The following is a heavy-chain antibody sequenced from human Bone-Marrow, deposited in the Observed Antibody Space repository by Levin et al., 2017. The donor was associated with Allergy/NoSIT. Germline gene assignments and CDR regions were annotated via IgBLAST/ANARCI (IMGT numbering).Heavy chain of an antibody. J-gene: IGHJ6*02. CDR1: GYNIANYW. Sequence: GESLKISCKASGYNIANYWIGWVRQMPGKGLEWVGIIYPRDSDTRYSPSFQGQVTISADKSTNTAYLQWSSLRATDSAIYYCARYGLGYNNAWYYYFHGMDVWGPGTTVTVSS. V-gene: IGHV5-51*01. CDR3: ARYGLGYNNAWYYYFHGMDV. D-gene: IGHD1-1*01. CDR2: IYPRDSDT.